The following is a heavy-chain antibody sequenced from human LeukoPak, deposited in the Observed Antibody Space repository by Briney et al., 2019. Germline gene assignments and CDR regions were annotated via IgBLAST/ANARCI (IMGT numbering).Heavy chain of an antibody. CDR1: GFTFDDYG. V-gene: IGHV3-20*04. CDR3: ARREAAAGDYLDL. D-gene: IGHD6-13*01. Sequence: PGGSLRLSCAAPGFTFDDYGMTSVRQPPGKGLEWVSSIDWNGLKTGHSDPVKGRFTFSRDNAKNSLYLQMNSLRAEDTALYFCARREAAAGDYLDLWGQGTLVTVSS. J-gene: IGHJ5*02. CDR2: IDWNGLKT.